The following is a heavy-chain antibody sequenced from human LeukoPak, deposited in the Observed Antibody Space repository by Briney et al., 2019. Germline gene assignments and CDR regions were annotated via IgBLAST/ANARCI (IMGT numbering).Heavy chain of an antibody. CDR2: ISYDGSNK. D-gene: IGHD3-16*01. CDR3: AKDRGAY. Sequence: PGRSLRLSCAASGFTFSSYGMHWVRQAPGKGLEWVAVISYDGSNKYYADSVKGRFTISRDNSKNTLYLQMNSLRAEDTAVYYCAKDRGAYWGQGTLVTVSS. J-gene: IGHJ4*02. CDR1: GFTFSSYG. V-gene: IGHV3-30*18.